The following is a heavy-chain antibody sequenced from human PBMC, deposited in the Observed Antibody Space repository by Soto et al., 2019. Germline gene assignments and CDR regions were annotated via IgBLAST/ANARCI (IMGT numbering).Heavy chain of an antibody. CDR1: GFSFSSYG. D-gene: IGHD6-6*01. CDR2: MSWDGNNK. Sequence: QVQVVESGGGVVQPGRSHRLSCPASGFSFSSYGMHWVRQAPGKGLEWVAIMSWDGNNKYYADSVRGRFTISRDSSKNTLFLQMNSLRVEDTAMYYCAKGGSSSARYFDRWGQGTLVTVSS. V-gene: IGHV3-30*18. J-gene: IGHJ5*02. CDR3: AKGGSSSARYFDR.